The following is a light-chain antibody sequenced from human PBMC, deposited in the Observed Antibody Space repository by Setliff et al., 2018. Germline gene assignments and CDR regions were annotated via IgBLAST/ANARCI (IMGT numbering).Light chain of an antibody. Sequence: QSVLTQPASVSGSPGQSITISCTGTDSDVGGFNLVSWYQQHPGKAPKFMIYDVSNRPSGVSNRFSGSKSGNTASLTISGLQAEDEADYYCSSYSSSNIPVVFGTGTKGTVL. CDR3: SSYSSSNIPVV. CDR2: DVS. V-gene: IGLV2-14*03. CDR1: DSDVGGFNL. J-gene: IGLJ1*01.